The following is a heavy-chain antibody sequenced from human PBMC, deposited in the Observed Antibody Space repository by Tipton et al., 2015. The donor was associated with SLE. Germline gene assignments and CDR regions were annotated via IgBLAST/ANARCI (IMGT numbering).Heavy chain of an antibody. CDR1: GDSLVGDY. CDR2: IYYSGTT. D-gene: IGHD6-13*01. J-gene: IGHJ4*02. V-gene: IGHV4-59*12. CDR3: ALSITAASGPFHY. Sequence: TLSLTCAVYGDSLVGDYWTWIRQSPGKGLEWVGSIYYSGTTYFNPSLKSRVTISVDTSKNQFSLRLSSVTAADTAVYYFALSITAASGPFHYWGQGILVTVS.